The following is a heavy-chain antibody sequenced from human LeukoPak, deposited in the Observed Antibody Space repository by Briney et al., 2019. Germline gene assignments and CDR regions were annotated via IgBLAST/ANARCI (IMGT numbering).Heavy chain of an antibody. CDR1: GYSFTNYW. CDR2: IYPGDSDT. Sequence: GESLKTSCKGSGYSFTNYWIGWVRQMPGKGLEWMGIIYPGDSDTRYSPSFQGQVTISADKSINTAYLQWSSLKASDTAMYYCARRNSDSTNYFLDYWGQGTQVTVSS. D-gene: IGHD3-22*01. J-gene: IGHJ4*02. CDR3: ARRNSDSTNYFLDY. V-gene: IGHV5-51*01.